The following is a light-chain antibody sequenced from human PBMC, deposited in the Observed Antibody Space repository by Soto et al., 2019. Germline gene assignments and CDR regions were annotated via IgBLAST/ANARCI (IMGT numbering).Light chain of an antibody. CDR1: SSNIGAGYD. J-gene: IGLJ2*01. CDR2: GNS. CDR3: QSYAGSLSGGV. Sequence: QSVLTQPPSVSGAPGQRVTISCTGSSSNIGAGYDVHWYQQLPGTAPKLLIYGNSNRPSGVPDRFSGSKPGTSASLAITGLQAEDEADCYCQSYAGSLSGGVFGGGTKLTVL. V-gene: IGLV1-40*01.